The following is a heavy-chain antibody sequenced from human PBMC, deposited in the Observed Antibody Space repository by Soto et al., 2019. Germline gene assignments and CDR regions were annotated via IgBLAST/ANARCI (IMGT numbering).Heavy chain of an antibody. CDR1: GFAFNDSA. J-gene: IGHJ4*02. CDR3: TNNFV. D-gene: IGHD2-15*01. Sequence: DVQVVQSGGGLVPPGGSLKLSCAASGFAFNDSAMHWVRQASGKGLEWVARVRSKTNNYATAYPVSVRGRFTVSRDDSMGTTYLQMNSLKTEDTAMYYCTNNFVWGQGVLVTVSS. CDR2: VRSKTNNYAT. V-gene: IGHV3-73*01.